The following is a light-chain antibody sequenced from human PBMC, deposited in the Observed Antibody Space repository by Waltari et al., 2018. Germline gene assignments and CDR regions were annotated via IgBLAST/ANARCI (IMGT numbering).Light chain of an antibody. CDR2: LGS. CDR3: MQALQTPYT. J-gene: IGKJ2*01. Sequence: DIGMNQSPLSLPVTTGEPASISCRSSQSLLHSNGYNYLDWYLQKPGQSPQLLIYLGSNRASGVPDRFSGSGSGTDFTLKISRVEAEDVGVYYCMQALQTPYTFGQGTKLEIK. V-gene: IGKV2-28*01. CDR1: QSLLHSNGYNY.